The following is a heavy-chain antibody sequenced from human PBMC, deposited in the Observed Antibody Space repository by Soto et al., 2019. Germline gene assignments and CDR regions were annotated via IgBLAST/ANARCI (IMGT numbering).Heavy chain of an antibody. J-gene: IGHJ5*02. Sequence: HPGGSLRLSCAASGFTFSSYGMHWVRQAPGKGLEWVAVISYDGSNKYYADSVKGRFTISRDNSKNTLYLQMNSLRAEDTAVYYCAKSQPYSSSWYPGNWFDPWGQGTLVTVSS. D-gene: IGHD6-13*01. CDR2: ISYDGSNK. V-gene: IGHV3-30*18. CDR1: GFTFSSYG. CDR3: AKSQPYSSSWYPGNWFDP.